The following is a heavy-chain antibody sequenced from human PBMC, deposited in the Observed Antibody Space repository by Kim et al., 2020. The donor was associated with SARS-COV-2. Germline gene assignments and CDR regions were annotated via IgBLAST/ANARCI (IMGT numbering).Heavy chain of an antibody. D-gene: IGHD6-13*01. CDR1: GYTFTSYY. J-gene: IGHJ3*02. CDR3: ARGDAAARRENDAFDI. Sequence: ASVKVSCKASGYTFTSYYMHWVRQAPGQGLEWMGIINPSGGSTSYAQKFQGRVTMTRDTSTSTVYMELSSLRSEDTAVYYCARGDAAARRENDAFDIWGQGTMVTVSS. V-gene: IGHV1-46*01. CDR2: INPSGGST.